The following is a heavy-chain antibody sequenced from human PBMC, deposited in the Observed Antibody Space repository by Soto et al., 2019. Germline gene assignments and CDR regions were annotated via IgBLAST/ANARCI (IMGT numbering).Heavy chain of an antibody. CDR1: GFTFSSYG. Sequence: QVQLVESGGGVVQPGRSLRLSCAASGFTFSSYGIHWVRQAPGKGLEWVALISYDGTDKYYADSVKGRFTISRDNSKNTPYLQMRSLGPEDTAVYYCVKERYAQLWLEDYGMDVWGQGTTVTV. D-gene: IGHD5-18*01. J-gene: IGHJ6*02. V-gene: IGHV3-30*18. CDR2: ISYDGTDK. CDR3: VKERYAQLWLEDYGMDV.